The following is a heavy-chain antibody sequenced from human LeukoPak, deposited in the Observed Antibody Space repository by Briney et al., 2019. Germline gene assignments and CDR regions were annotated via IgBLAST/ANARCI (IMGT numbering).Heavy chain of an antibody. Sequence: SETLSLTCTVSGGSISRDYWSWIRQPPGKGLEWIGYIYYTGSTNYNPSLKSRVTISVDTSKNQFSLKLSSVTAADTAVYYCARVNYDILTGYPDYWGQGTLVTVSS. CDR1: GGSISRDY. J-gene: IGHJ4*02. CDR2: IYYTGST. D-gene: IGHD3-9*01. V-gene: IGHV4-59*08. CDR3: ARVNYDILTGYPDY.